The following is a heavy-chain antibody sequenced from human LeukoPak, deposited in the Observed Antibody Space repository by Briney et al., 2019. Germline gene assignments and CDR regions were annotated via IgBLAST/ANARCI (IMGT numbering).Heavy chain of an antibody. CDR3: ARSEDYYDSSGYYFTGPYRPFDP. D-gene: IGHD3-22*01. J-gene: IGHJ5*02. CDR1: GDSVSSNSAA. CDR2: TYYRSKWYN. Sequence: SQTLSLTCAISGDSVSSNSAAWNWIRQSPSRGLEWLGRTYYRSKWYNDYAVSVKSRITINPDTSKNQFSLQLNSVTPEDTAVYYCARSEDYYDSSGYYFTGPYRPFDPWGQGTLVTVSS. V-gene: IGHV6-1*01.